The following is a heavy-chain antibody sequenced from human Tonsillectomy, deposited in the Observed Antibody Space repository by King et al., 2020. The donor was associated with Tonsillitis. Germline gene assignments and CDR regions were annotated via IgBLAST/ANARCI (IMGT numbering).Heavy chain of an antibody. CDR3: ARGYYYGSGNLDY. V-gene: IGHV4-39*07. D-gene: IGHD3-10*01. Sequence: LQLQESGPGLVKPSETLSLTCTVSGGSISSSTYYWGWIRQPPGKGLEWIGSIYSSGTTYYNPSLKSRVTISVDTSKNQFSLKLRSVTAADTAVYYCARGYYYGSGNLDYWGQGTLVTVSS. CDR1: GGSISSSTYY. J-gene: IGHJ4*02. CDR2: IYSSGTT.